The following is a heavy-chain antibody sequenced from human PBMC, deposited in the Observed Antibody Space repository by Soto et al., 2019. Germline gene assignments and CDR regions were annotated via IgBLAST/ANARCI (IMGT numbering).Heavy chain of an antibody. CDR3: ARGPIGDAAMVTNYFDY. CDR2: LSYDGNNI. J-gene: IGHJ4*02. V-gene: IGHV3-30-3*01. Sequence: QVQLVESGGGVVQPGRSLRLSCAASGFTFSNYAIHWVRQAPGKGLEWVAVLSYDGNNIHYADSVKGRFTVSRDNSKNTLFLQRNRLTAEDTALYYCARGPIGDAAMVTNYFDYWGQGTLVTVSS. D-gene: IGHD5-18*01. CDR1: GFTFSNYA.